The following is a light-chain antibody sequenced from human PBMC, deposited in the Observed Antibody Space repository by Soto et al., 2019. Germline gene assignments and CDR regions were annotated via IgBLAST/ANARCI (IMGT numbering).Light chain of an antibody. CDR2: DAS. CDR3: QQYNSYST. Sequence: DIPMTQSPSTLSASVADRVTITCRASQSISSWLAWYQQKPGKAPKLLIYDASSLESGVPSRFSGSGSGTEFTLTISSLQPDDFATYYCQQYNSYSTFGQGTKVEIK. J-gene: IGKJ1*01. CDR1: QSISSW. V-gene: IGKV1-5*01.